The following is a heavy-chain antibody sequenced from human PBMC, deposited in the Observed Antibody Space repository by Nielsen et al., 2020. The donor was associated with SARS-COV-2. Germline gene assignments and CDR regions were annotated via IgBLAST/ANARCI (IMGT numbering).Heavy chain of an antibody. CDR1: GFTFSGSP. CDR3: SGPGVAYGMGA. V-gene: IGHV3-73*01. D-gene: IGHD5-12*01. Sequence: GESLKISCAASGFTFSGSPIHWVRQASGKGLEWVGRIKNKANNYATAYAASMRGRFTISRDDSKNTAYLQMNSLKTEDTAVYYCSGPGVAYGMGAWGQGTTVIVSS. CDR2: IKNKANNYAT. J-gene: IGHJ6*02.